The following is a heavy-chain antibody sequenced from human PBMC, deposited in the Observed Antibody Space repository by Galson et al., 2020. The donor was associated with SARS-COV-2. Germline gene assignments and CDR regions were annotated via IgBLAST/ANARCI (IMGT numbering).Heavy chain of an antibody. V-gene: IGHV3-48*01. J-gene: IGHJ4*02. CDR1: GFNFSSYS. D-gene: IGHD3-22*01. Sequence: GGSLRLSCAASGFNFSSYSMNWVRQAPGKGLERVSYISSSSTTISYADSVKGRFTITRDNAKNSLYLQMNSLRAKDTAVYYCARVKKEYYDSSGYPEYFDYWGQGTLVTVSS. CDR3: ARVKKEYYDSSGYPEYFDY. CDR2: ISSSSTTI.